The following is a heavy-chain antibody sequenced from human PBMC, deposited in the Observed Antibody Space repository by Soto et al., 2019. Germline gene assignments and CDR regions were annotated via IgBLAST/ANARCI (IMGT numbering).Heavy chain of an antibody. Sequence: QVQLQESGPGLVKPSETLSLTCTVSGGSISGYYWTWIRQPPGKGLEWVGSLFYGGTTDYNPSLKSRLTLSLDTSKNRVSLKLRSVTAADTAVYYCARHRGPAPVYWGQGPLVTASS. J-gene: IGHJ4*02. V-gene: IGHV4-39*01. CDR1: GGSISGYY. CDR2: LFYGGTT. CDR3: ARHRGPAPVY. D-gene: IGHD3-10*01.